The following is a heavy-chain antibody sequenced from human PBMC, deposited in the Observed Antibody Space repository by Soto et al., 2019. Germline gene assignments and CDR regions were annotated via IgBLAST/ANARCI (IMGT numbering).Heavy chain of an antibody. CDR1: GFTFSSYS. V-gene: IGHV3-21*01. CDR3: ASDCNNGVRKPCYYYGMDV. CDR2: ISSSSSYI. Sequence: GGSLRLSCAASGFTFSSYSMNWVRQAPGKGLEWVSSISSSSSYIYYADSVKGRFTISRDNAKNSLYLQMNSLRVEDTAVYYCASDCNNGVRKPCYYYGMDVWGQGTTVTVSS. J-gene: IGHJ6*02. D-gene: IGHD2-8*01.